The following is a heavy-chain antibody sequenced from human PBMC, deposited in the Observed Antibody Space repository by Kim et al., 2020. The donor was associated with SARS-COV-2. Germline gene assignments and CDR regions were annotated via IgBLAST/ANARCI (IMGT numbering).Heavy chain of an antibody. J-gene: IGHJ6*02. D-gene: IGHD3-3*01. V-gene: IGHV3-30*02. CDR3: AKDLRFVRFLEWLSTPGGMDV. Sequence: FTISRDNSKNTLYLQMNSLRAEDTAVYYCAKDLRFVRFLEWLSTPGGMDVWGQGTTVTVSS.